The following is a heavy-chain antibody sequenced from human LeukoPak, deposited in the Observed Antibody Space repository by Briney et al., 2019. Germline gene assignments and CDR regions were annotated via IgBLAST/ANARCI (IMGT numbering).Heavy chain of an antibody. J-gene: IGHJ4*02. CDR3: ARQGYGGNGYYFDY. CDR1: GGSFSSYY. CDR2: IYYSGST. Sequence: SETLSLTCAVYGGSFSSYYWGWIRQPPGKGLEWIGSIYYSGSTYYNPSLKSRVTISVDTSKNQFSLKLSSVTAADTAVYYCARQGYGGNGYYFDYWGQGTLVTVSS. D-gene: IGHD4-23*01. V-gene: IGHV4-39*01.